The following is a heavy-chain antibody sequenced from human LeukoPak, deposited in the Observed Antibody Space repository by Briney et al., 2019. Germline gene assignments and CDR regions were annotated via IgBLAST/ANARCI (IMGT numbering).Heavy chain of an antibody. Sequence: SETLSLTCSVCADPMNTYFWTGLRQPAGKGLEWIGRISGGGTAFKYSTLDRRVTISLATANYQLLLRMTSVSAADTAVYYCARGTERTRTSGHYSMDYWGKGTLVSVSS. CDR3: ARGTERTRTSGHYSMDY. D-gene: IGHD1-7*01. CDR2: ISGGGTA. V-gene: IGHV4-4*07. CDR1: ADPMNTYF. J-gene: IGHJ4*02.